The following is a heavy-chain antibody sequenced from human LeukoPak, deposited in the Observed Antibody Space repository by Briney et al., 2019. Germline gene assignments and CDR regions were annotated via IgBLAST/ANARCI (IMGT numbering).Heavy chain of an antibody. CDR3: AREVWYYSE. Sequence: ASVKVSCKASGYTFTDNYVHWVRQGPGQGREWMGWMYPNSGGTNYAQKFQGRVTITRDTSISTAYLDLSGLRSDDTAVYYCAREVWYYSEWGQGTLVTVSS. CDR1: GYTFTDNY. D-gene: IGHD6-13*01. J-gene: IGHJ4*02. V-gene: IGHV1-2*02. CDR2: MYPNSGGT.